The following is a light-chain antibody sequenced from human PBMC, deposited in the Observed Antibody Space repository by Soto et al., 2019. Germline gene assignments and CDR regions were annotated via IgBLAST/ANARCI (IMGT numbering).Light chain of an antibody. V-gene: IGLV2-14*03. CDR2: NVS. J-gene: IGLJ2*01. Sequence: QSVLTQPASVSGSPGQSITISCTGTSSDIGAYNYVSWYQQHPGKAPKLMIYNVSNRPSGVSDRFSGSKSGNTASLTISGLQAEDEADYYCSSYTSSHALLFGGGTKLTVL. CDR3: SSYTSSHALL. CDR1: SSDIGAYNY.